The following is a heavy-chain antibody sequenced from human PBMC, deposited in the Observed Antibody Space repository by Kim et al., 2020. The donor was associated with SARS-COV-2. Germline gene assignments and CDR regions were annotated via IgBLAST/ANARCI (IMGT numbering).Heavy chain of an antibody. V-gene: IGHV1-69*13. D-gene: IGHD6-13*01. Sequence: SVKVSCKASGGTFSSYAISWVRQAPGQGLEWMGGIIPIFGTANYAQKFQGRVTITADESTSTAYMELSSLRSEDTAVYYCARVGDLQRLQQLVLDGMDVWGQGTTVTGSS. CDR2: IIPIFGTA. CDR3: ARVGDLQRLQQLVLDGMDV. J-gene: IGHJ6*02. CDR1: GGTFSSYA.